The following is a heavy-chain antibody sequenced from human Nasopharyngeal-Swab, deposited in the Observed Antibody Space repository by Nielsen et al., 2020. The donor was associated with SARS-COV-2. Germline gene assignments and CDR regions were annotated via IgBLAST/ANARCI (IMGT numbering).Heavy chain of an antibody. CDR1: GFTFSSYG. V-gene: IGHV3-30*02. D-gene: IGHD2-2*01. CDR2: IRHDGSNK. Sequence: GESLKISCAASGFTFSSYGMHWVRQAPGKGLEWVAFIRHDGSNKYYADSVKGRFTISRDNSKNTLYLQMNSLRAEDTAVYYCAKDMTAKYCSSTSCQREDAFDIWGQGTMVTVSS. CDR3: AKDMTAKYCSSTSCQREDAFDI. J-gene: IGHJ3*02.